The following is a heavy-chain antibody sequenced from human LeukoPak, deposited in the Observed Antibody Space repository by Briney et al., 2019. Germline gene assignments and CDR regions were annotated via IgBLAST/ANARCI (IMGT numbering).Heavy chain of an antibody. V-gene: IGHV4-34*01. Sequence: SETLSLTCTVSGGSISTYYWSWIRQPPGKGLGWIGEINHSGSTNYNPSLKSRVTISVDTSKNQFSLKLSSVTAADTAVYYCRFWSGYYNYYYGMDVWGQGTTVTVSS. CDR3: RFWSGYYNYYYGMDV. CDR2: INHSGST. CDR1: GGSISTYY. J-gene: IGHJ6*02. D-gene: IGHD3-3*01.